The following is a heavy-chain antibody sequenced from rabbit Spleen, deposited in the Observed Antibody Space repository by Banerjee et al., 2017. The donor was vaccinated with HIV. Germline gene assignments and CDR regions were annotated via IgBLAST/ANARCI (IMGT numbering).Heavy chain of an antibody. CDR2: IYPITETT. CDR1: GFTISGYW. Sequence: QEQLVESGGGLVQPEGSLTLSCKAFGFTISGYWMNWVRQAPGKGLEWIGIIYPITETTYYANWAKGRFTISKASSTTVTLQMTSLTVADMATYFCTRDDGSGHYIDGYFNLWGQGTLVTVS. CDR3: TRDDGSGHYIDGYFNL. D-gene: IGHD1-1*01. J-gene: IGHJ4*01. V-gene: IGHV1S45*01.